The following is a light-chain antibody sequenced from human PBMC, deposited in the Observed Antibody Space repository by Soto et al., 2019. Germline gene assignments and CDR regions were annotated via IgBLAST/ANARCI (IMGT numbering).Light chain of an antibody. CDR2: GTS. J-gene: IGKJ4*01. V-gene: IGKV3-15*01. CDR3: QHYYQWPLT. Sequence: EIVMTQSPATLSVSPGERATLSCRASQSVSSTLAWYQQIPGQAPRLLIYGTSTRATGIPARFSGSGSGTEFTLTISSLQSEHFAFYYCQHYYQWPLTFGGGTKVEVK. CDR1: QSVSST.